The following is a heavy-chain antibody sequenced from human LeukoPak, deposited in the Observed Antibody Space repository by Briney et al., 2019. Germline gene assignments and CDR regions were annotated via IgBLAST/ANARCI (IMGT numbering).Heavy chain of an antibody. D-gene: IGHD3/OR15-3a*01. CDR1: GGPISSGDYY. Sequence: PSETLSLTCTVSGGPISSGDYYWSWIRQPPGKGLEWIGYIYYSGSTYYNPSLKSRVTISVDTSKNQFSLKLSSVTAADTAVYYCARDGDPAAAALDHNWFDPWGQGTLVTVSS. V-gene: IGHV4-30-4*01. CDR3: ARDGDPAAAALDHNWFDP. J-gene: IGHJ5*02. CDR2: IYYSGST.